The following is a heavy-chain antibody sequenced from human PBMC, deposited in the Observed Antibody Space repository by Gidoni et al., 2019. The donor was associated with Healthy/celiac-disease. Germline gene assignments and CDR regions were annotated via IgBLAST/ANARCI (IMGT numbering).Heavy chain of an antibody. V-gene: IGHV3-21*01. J-gene: IGHJ4*02. CDR1: VFTFSSYS. CDR3: ARDYYDSSGYYVY. Sequence: EVQLVESGGGLVKPGGSLRLSCAASVFTFSSYSMNWVRQAPGKGLEWVSSISSSSSYIYYADSVKGRFTISRDNAKNSLYLQMNSLRAEDTAVYYCARDYYDSSGYYVYWGQGTLVTVSS. CDR2: ISSSSSYI. D-gene: IGHD3-22*01.